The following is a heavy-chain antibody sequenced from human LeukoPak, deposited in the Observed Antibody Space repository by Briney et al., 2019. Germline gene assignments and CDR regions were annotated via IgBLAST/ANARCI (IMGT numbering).Heavy chain of an antibody. CDR2: IYYSGHT. J-gene: IGHJ4*02. D-gene: IGHD6-13*01. V-gene: IGHV4-39*01. CDR3: ARRDAAAGRRIDY. CDR1: GGSIRSSSYY. Sequence: PSETLSLTCSVSGGSIRSSSYYWGWVRQPPGKGLEWIGSIYYSGHTYYNPSLKSRVTISEDTSKNQFSLKLSSVTAVDTAVYYCARRDAAAGRRIDYWGQGTLVTVSS.